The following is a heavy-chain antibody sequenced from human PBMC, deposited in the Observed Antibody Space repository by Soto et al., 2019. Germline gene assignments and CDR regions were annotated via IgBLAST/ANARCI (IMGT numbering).Heavy chain of an antibody. CDR2: IYYSGST. J-gene: IGHJ4*02. V-gene: IGHV4-59*01. CDR3: ARNEYDSYGYDY. D-gene: IGHD5-18*01. CDR1: GGSISSYY. Sequence: EPLSLTCTVSGGSISSYYWSWIRQPPGKGLEWIGYIYYSGSTNYNPSLKSRVTISVDTSKNQFSLKLSSVTAADTAVYYCARNEYDSYGYDYWGQGTLVTVSS.